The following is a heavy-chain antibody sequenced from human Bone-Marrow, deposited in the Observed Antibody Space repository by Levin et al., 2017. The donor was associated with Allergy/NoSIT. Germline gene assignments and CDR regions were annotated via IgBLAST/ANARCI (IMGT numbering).Heavy chain of an antibody. V-gene: IGHV1-18*01. CDR3: ARENGRAWEPVGVFDI. D-gene: IGHD1-14*01. CDR2: IGAYNDNT. CDR1: RYSFTSFG. Sequence: ASVKVSCKASRYSFTSFGISWLRQAPGQGLEWMGWIGAYNDNTKYEQKFQDRVTMTIDKSTSTAYMELTSLRSDDTAMYYCARENGRAWEPVGVFDIWGQGTMVIVSS. J-gene: IGHJ3*02.